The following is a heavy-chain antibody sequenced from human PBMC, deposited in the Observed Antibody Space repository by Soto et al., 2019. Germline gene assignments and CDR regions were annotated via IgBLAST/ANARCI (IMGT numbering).Heavy chain of an antibody. CDR3: ARDLYYDILTGYGTFDY. CDR1: GFTFTSSA. CDR2: IVVGSGNT. D-gene: IGHD3-9*01. J-gene: IGHJ4*02. V-gene: IGHV1-58*02. Sequence: SVKVSCKASGFTFTSSAMQWVRQARGQRLEWIGWIVVGSGNTNYAQKFQERVTITRDMSTSTVYVELSSLRSDDTAVYYCARDLYYDILTGYGTFDYWGQGTLVTVSS.